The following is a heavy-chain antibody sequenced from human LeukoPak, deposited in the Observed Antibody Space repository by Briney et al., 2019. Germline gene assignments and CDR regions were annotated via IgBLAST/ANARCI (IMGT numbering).Heavy chain of an antibody. V-gene: IGHV3-23*01. CDR1: GLTFSSYA. J-gene: IGHJ4*02. D-gene: IGHD2-2*01. CDR3: AGPTCLRGGYCSTNS. CDR2: ISGSGGST. Sequence: GGSLRLSCAASGLTFSSYAMSWVRQAPGKGLEWVFAISGSGGSTYNADSVKGRFTISRDNSKNTVYLQMNSLRAEDTAVYYCAGPTCLRGGYCSTNSWGQGTLVTVSS.